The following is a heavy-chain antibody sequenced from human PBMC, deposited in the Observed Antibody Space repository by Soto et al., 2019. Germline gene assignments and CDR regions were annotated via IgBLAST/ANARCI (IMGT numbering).Heavy chain of an antibody. D-gene: IGHD3-10*01. CDR3: ARDRSQYYYGSGDDY. CDR1: GFTFSSYS. Sequence: GGSLRLSCAASGFTFSSYSMNWVRQAPGKGLEWVSPISSSSSYIYYADSVKGRFTISRDNAKNSLYLQMNSLRAEDTAVYYCARDRSQYYYGSGDDYWGQGTLVTVSS. CDR2: ISSSSSYI. V-gene: IGHV3-21*01. J-gene: IGHJ4*02.